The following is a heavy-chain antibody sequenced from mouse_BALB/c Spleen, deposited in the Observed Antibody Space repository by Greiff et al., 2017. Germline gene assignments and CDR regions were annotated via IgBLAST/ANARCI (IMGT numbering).Heavy chain of an antibody. J-gene: IGHJ3*01. V-gene: IGHV5-6-3*01. CDR1: GFTFSSYG. CDR3: ARDRGLRFAY. Sequence: EVQLVESGGGLVQPGGSLKLSCAASGFTFSSYGMSWVRQTPDKRLELVATINSNGGSTYYPDSVKGRFTISRDNAKNTLYLQMSSLKSEDTAMYYCARDRGLRFAYWGQGTLVTVSA. D-gene: IGHD1-1*01. CDR2: INSNGGST.